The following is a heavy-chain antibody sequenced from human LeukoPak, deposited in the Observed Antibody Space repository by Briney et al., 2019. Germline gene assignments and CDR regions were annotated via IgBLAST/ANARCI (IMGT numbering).Heavy chain of an antibody. CDR1: GGTFSSYA. Sequence: SVKVSCKASGGTFSSYAISWVRQAPGQGLEWMGGIIPIFGTANYAQKFQGRVTITTDESTSTAYMELSSLRSEDTAVYYCARVGDYGYYYYYMDVWGKGTTVTVSS. J-gene: IGHJ6*03. D-gene: IGHD4-17*01. CDR2: IIPIFGTA. V-gene: IGHV1-69*05. CDR3: ARVGDYGYYYYYMDV.